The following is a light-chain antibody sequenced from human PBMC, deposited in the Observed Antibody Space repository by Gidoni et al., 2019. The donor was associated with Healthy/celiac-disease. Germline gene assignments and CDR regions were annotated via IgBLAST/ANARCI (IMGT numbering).Light chain of an antibody. CDR1: KLGDKY. V-gene: IGLV3-1*01. J-gene: IGLJ2*01. CDR2: QDT. Sequence: SYELSQPLSVSVSPGQTASISCSGDKLGDKYTCWYQQKPGQSPILVIYQDTTRPSGIPERFSGSNSGNTATLTISGTQAMDEADYYCQAWDGNIVVFGGGTKLTVL. CDR3: QAWDGNIVV.